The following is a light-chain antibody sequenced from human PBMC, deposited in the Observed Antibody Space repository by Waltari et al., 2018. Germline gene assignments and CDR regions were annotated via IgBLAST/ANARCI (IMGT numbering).Light chain of an antibody. CDR2: NIT. V-gene: IGLV1-47*01. CDR1: SSDIGSTY. Sequence: QSVLTQPPSASGTPGQRVTISCSGSSSDIGSTYLNWFQQLPGMAPQLLIYNITQRPSGVPVRFSGSKSGTSASLAISWLRTEDEADYCAAWDDTLSGPGVFGGGANLAVL. CDR3: AAWDDTLSGPGV. J-gene: IGLJ3*02.